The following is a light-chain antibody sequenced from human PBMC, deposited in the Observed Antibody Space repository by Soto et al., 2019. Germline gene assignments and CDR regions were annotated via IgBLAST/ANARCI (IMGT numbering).Light chain of an antibody. J-gene: IGKJ2*01. CDR1: QSISSY. CDR2: GAS. Sequence: DIQMTQSPSSLSTSVGDRVTITCRASQSISSYLNWYQQKPGQAPKLLIYGASYLQSGVPSRISGGGSVTDFTLTFSSLQPEDLATYYCQQSYSSLQTFGQGTKLEIK. V-gene: IGKV1-39*01. CDR3: QQSYSSLQT.